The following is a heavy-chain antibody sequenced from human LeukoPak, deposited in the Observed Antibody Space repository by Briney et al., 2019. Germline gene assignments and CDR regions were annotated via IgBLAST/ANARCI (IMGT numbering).Heavy chain of an antibody. V-gene: IGHV1-8*01. Sequence: ASVKVSCKASGYTFTSYDINWVRQATGQGLEWMGWMNPNSGNTGYAQKFQGRVTMTRNTSISTAYMELSSLRSEDTAVYYCARDYRVAQPLSADGYSAYYYGMDVWGQGTTVTVSS. J-gene: IGHJ6*02. D-gene: IGHD5-24*01. CDR2: MNPNSGNT. CDR1: GYTFTSYD. CDR3: ARDYRVAQPLSADGYSAYYYGMDV.